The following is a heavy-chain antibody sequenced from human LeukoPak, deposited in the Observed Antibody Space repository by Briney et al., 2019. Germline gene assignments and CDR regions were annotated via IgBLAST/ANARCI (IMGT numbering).Heavy chain of an antibody. D-gene: IGHD3-22*01. CDR2: ISSSGSTI. Sequence: GGSLRLSCAASGFTFSSYEMNWFRQAPGKWLEWVSYISSSGSTIYYADSVKGRFTISRDNAKNSLYLQMNSLRAEDTAVYYCARGDYYDSSGYYYWGQGTLVTVSS. V-gene: IGHV3-48*03. CDR1: GFTFSSYE. CDR3: ARGDYYDSSGYYY. J-gene: IGHJ4*02.